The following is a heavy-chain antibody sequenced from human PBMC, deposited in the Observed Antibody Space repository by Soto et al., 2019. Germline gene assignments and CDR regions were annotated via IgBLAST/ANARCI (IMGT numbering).Heavy chain of an antibody. CDR2: IKRKIDGETT. Sequence: EVQLVESGGGLVKPGGSLRLSCAASGFTFTDVWMTWVRQAPGKGLEWVGRIKRKIDGETTDYAAPVKGRFTISRDDLTNTLFLQMNRLKSEDTAVYYCAVDAQCSSTNCPGAFDIWGQGTMVTVSS. CDR1: GFTFTDVW. J-gene: IGHJ3*02. V-gene: IGHV3-15*01. D-gene: IGHD2-2*01. CDR3: AVDAQCSSTNCPGAFDI.